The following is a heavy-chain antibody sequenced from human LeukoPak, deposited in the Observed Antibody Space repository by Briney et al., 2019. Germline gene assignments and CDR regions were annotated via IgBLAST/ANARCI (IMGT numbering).Heavy chain of an antibody. CDR1: GGSIGSYY. V-gene: IGHV4-59*01. D-gene: IGHD1-1*01. J-gene: IGHJ3*02. Sequence: PSETLSLTCTVSGGSIGSYYWSWIRQPPGKGLEWIGYIYYSGSTNYNPFLKSRVTISVDTSKNQFSLKLSSVTAADTAVYYCARDATTLTRGAFDIWGQGTMVTVSS. CDR3: ARDATTLTRGAFDI. CDR2: IYYSGST.